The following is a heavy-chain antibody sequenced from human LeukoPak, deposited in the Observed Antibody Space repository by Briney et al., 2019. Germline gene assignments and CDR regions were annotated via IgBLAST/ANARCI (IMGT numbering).Heavy chain of an antibody. Sequence: SETLSLTCTVSGGSISSYYWSWIRQPPGKGLEWIGYIYYSGSTNYNPSLKSRVTISVDTSKNHFSLKLSSATAADTAVYYCARDRNYGGDCGSWFDPWGQGTLVTVSS. V-gene: IGHV4-59*01. CDR3: ARDRNYGGDCGSWFDP. D-gene: IGHD4-23*01. CDR2: IYYSGST. CDR1: GGSISSYY. J-gene: IGHJ5*02.